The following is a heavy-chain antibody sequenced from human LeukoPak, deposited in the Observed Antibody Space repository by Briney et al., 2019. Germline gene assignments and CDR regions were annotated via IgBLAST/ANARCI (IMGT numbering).Heavy chain of an antibody. CDR3: AKDTKRYCTSTRCSITDH. CDR2: IWYDGNNK. J-gene: IGHJ4*02. V-gene: IGHV3-33*06. Sequence: PGGSLRLSCAASGFTFSSYGMHWVRQAPGKGLEWGAIIWYDGNNKYHADSVRGRFTISRDNSKNTLYLQMNSLRAEDTAVYYCAKDTKRYCTSTRCSITDHWGQGTLVTVSS. CDR1: GFTFSSYG. D-gene: IGHD2-2*01.